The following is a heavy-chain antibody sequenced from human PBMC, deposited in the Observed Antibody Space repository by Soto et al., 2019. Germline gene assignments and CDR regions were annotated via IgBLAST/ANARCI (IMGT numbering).Heavy chain of an antibody. J-gene: IGHJ4*02. CDR3: ARVNVTLDF. Sequence: SETLSLTCTVSGGSINTYNLFWAWVRQPPGKGLEWIASIHYGGNAYYSPSLTTRATISRDTSKNRVSLELRSLTAADTAVYYCARVNVTLDFWGQGTLVTVSS. CDR1: GGSINTYNLF. D-gene: IGHD2-21*02. CDR2: IHYGGNA. V-gene: IGHV4-39*01.